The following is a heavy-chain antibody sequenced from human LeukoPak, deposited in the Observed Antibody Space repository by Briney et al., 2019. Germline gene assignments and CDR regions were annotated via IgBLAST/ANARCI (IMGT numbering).Heavy chain of an antibody. J-gene: IGHJ4*02. CDR2: ISAYNGNT. D-gene: IGHD4-17*01. V-gene: IGHV1-18*04. CDR3: ARGIRYGEPFDY. Sequence: ASVKVSCKASGYTLTSYGISWVRQAPGQGLEWMGWISAYNGNTNYAQKLQGRVTMTTDTSTSPAYMELRSLRSGDTAVYYCARGIRYGEPFDYWGQGTLVTVSS. CDR1: GYTLTSYG.